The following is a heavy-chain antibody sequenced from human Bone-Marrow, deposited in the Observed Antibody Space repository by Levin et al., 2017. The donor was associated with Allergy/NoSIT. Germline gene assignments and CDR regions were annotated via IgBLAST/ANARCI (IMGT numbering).Heavy chain of an antibody. CDR3: ARQSVAGNDFDH. CDR2: IFPGDSDA. CDR1: GYSFSSYW. Sequence: GESLKISCKGSGYSFSSYWIGWARQMPGKGLEWMGIIFPGDSDARYSPSFQGQVTISVDKSTSSAYLQWSSLKASDTATYYCARQSVAGNDFDHWGQGSLVTVSS. D-gene: IGHD6-19*01. V-gene: IGHV5-51*01. J-gene: IGHJ4*02.